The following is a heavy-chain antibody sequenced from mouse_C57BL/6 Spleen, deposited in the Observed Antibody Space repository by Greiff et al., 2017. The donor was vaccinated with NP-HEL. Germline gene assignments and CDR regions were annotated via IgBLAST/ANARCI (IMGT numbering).Heavy chain of an antibody. CDR1: GYTFTGYW. CDR2: ILPGSGST. Sequence: LVESGAELMKPGASVKLSCKATGYTFTGYWIEWVKQRPGHGLEWIGEILPGSGSTNYNEKFKGKATLTVDKSSSTAYMELRSRTSEDSAIYYCARIYYGSSYVYAMDYWGQGTSVTVSS. CDR3: ARIYYGSSYVYAMDY. D-gene: IGHD1-1*01. V-gene: IGHV1-9*01. J-gene: IGHJ4*01.